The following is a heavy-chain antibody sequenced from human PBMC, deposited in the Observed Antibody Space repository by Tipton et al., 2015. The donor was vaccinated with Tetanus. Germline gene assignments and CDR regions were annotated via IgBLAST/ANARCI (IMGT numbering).Heavy chain of an antibody. J-gene: IGHJ2*01. CDR1: GFTFSRHG. CDR2: ISSDGNKK. Sequence: SLRLSCAASGFTFSRHGMHWVRQAPGKGLEWVASISSDGNKKYYVDSVKGRFTISRDNSENTVYLQMNSLRGEDTAIFYCAKGKVGPISDWYFDIWGRGSLVTVSS. V-gene: IGHV3-30*18. CDR3: AKGKVGPISDWYFDI. D-gene: IGHD1-26*01.